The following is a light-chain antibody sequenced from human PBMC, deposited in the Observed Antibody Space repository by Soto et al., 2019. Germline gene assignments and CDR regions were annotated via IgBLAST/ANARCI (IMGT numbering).Light chain of an antibody. J-gene: IGLJ1*01. V-gene: IGLV2-14*01. CDR1: SSDVGGYNY. CDR3: SSKTSSRTPFV. CDR2: EVN. Sequence: QSALTQPASVSGSPGQSTTISCTGTSSDVGGYNYVSWYQQHPGNAPRLMIYEVNNRPSGVPNRFSGSKSGNTASLTISGLQAEDEADYYCSSKTSSRTPFVFGNGTKVTVL.